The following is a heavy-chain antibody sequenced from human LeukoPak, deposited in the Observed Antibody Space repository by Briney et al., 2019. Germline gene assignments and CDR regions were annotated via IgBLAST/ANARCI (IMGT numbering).Heavy chain of an antibody. CDR3: AKDEVGGHFEY. Sequence: GGSLRLSCAASGFTFRSYWMSWVRQAPGKGPEWVAKIKEDGREKYYVDSVKGRFTIPRDNAKNSLYLQMNSLRAEDTAVYYCAKDEVGGHFEYWGQGTLVTVSS. CDR1: GFTFRSYW. CDR2: IKEDGREK. J-gene: IGHJ4*02. V-gene: IGHV3-7*01. D-gene: IGHD1-26*01.